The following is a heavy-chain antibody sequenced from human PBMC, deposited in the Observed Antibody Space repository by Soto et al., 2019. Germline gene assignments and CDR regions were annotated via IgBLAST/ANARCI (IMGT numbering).Heavy chain of an antibody. J-gene: IGHJ4*02. CDR1: GYTFTGHY. Sequence: ASVKVSCKASGYTFTGHYMYWVRQAPGQGLEWMGWINPNSGDTNYAQKFQGRVTMTRDTSISTAYMELSRLTSDDTAVYYCAGGTAILGYCISTNCYTPFDYWGQGTLVTVSS. D-gene: IGHD2-2*02. CDR2: INPNSGDT. CDR3: AGGTAILGYCISTNCYTPFDY. V-gene: IGHV1-2*02.